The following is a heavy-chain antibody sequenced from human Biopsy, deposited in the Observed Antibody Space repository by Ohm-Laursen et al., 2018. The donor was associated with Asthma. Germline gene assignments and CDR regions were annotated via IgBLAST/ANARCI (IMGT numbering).Heavy chain of an antibody. V-gene: IGHV1-8*01. CDR2: MNPNSGNT. J-gene: IGHJ6*02. Sequence: GSSVKVSCKASGYTFINNDINWVRQAAGQGLEWMGWMNPNSGNTGYAQKFHGRVTMTRDTSINTVYMELSSLRSDDTAVYYCARGSKIGRPHLVFNWVRTDYYYSLDVWGQGTTVTVSS. CDR1: GYTFINND. CDR3: ARGSKIGRPHLVFNWVRTDYYYSLDV. D-gene: IGHD7-27*01.